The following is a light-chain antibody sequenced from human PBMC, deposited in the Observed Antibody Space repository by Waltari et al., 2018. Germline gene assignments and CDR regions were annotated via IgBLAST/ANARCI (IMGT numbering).Light chain of an antibody. CDR1: LSGISN. Sequence: IVLTQSPATLSLSPGESAPLPCRASLSGISNLARYQQKPGQPPRLLIYGASTRATGIPPRFSGSGSGTEFTLTISSLQSEDFAVYYCQQYNNWPRTFGQGTKVEIK. CDR2: GAS. V-gene: IGKV3-15*01. J-gene: IGKJ1*01. CDR3: QQYNNWPRT.